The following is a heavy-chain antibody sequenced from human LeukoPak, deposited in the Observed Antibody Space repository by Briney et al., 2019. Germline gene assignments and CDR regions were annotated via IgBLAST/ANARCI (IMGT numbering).Heavy chain of an antibody. CDR1: GFTFSSYW. CDR3: ARDRWEYSYGGD. Sequence: GGSLRLSCAASGFTFSSYWMSWVRQAPGKGLEWVANIKEDGRQKYYVGSVKGRFTISRDNAKNSLYLQMNSLRAEDTALYYCARDRWEYSYGGDWGQGTLVTVSS. J-gene: IGHJ4*02. V-gene: IGHV3-7*01. CDR2: IKEDGRQK. D-gene: IGHD5-18*01.